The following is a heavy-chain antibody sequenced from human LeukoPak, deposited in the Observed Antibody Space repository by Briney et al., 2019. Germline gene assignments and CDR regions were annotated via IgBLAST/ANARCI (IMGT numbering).Heavy chain of an antibody. CDR3: ATEVSLDRGVTGKN. J-gene: IGHJ4*02. CDR1: GYTLTELS. D-gene: IGHD3-10*01. CDR2: FDPEDGET. V-gene: IGHV1-24*01. Sequence: ASVKVSCKVSGYTLTELSMRWVRQAPGKGLEWMGGFDPEDGETIYAQKFQGRVTMTEDTSTDTAYMELSSLRSEDTAVYYCATEVSLDRGVTGKNWGQGTLVTVSS.